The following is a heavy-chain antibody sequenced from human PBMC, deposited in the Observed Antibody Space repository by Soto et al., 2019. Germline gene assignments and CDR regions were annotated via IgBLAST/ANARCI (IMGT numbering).Heavy chain of an antibody. D-gene: IGHD6-13*01. Sequence: QVQLVQSGAEVKKPGSSVKVSCKASGGAFSSYAISWVRQAPGQGLEWMGVIIPVFSTANYAQKFQGRVTITADESTRTAYMELSGLRSEDTAVYYSANYYSSSWSAYALDVWGQGTTVTVSS. CDR3: ANYYSSSWSAYALDV. CDR2: IIPVFSTA. CDR1: GGAFSSYA. J-gene: IGHJ6*02. V-gene: IGHV1-69*01.